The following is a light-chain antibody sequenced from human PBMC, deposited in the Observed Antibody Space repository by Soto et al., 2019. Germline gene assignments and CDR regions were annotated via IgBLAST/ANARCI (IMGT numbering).Light chain of an antibody. J-gene: IGKJ4*01. CDR1: QYVGNY. CDR2: GAS. Sequence: IRLTQSPTSLIASVGDSVTITCQASQYVGNYLNWYQQKPGEPPRLLISGASNLEPGVPARFSGGGSWADFTFIISDLQPEDVATYFCQQYDNIILSFGGGTKV. V-gene: IGKV1-33*01. CDR3: QQYDNIILS.